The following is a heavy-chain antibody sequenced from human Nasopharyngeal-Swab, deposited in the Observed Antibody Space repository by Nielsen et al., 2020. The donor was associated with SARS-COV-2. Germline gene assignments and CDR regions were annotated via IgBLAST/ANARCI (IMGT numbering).Heavy chain of an antibody. J-gene: IGHJ4*02. CDR1: GFSFRDYG. Sequence: LSLTCVASGFSFRDYGMHWVRQTPGKGLECVAVIWYDGIKKYYGDSVKGRFTISRDISMNTLYLQMNSLRVEDTAVYYCARDSDTNSQYSQFDYWGQGTQVTVSS. CDR2: IWYDGIKK. CDR3: ARDSDTNSQYSQFDY. V-gene: IGHV3-33*01. D-gene: IGHD2-15*01.